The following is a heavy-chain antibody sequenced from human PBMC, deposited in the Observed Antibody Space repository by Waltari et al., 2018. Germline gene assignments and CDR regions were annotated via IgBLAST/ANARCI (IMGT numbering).Heavy chain of an antibody. J-gene: IGHJ6*02. CDR1: GYTFSTYG. V-gene: IGHV1-18*01. D-gene: IGHD2-21*01. Sequence: QVQLVQSGAEVKKPGASVKVSCKASGYTFSTYGISWVRQAPGQGLEWMGWISAYNGNTNYAQKVQGRLTMTTDTSTSTAYMELRSLRSDDTAVYHCARGGDNADYYYGMDVWGQGTTVTVSS. CDR3: ARGGDNADYYYGMDV. CDR2: ISAYNGNT.